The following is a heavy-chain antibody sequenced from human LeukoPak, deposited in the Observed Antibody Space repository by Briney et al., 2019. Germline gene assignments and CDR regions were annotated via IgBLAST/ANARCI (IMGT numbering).Heavy chain of an antibody. CDR1: DGSITSYY. D-gene: IGHD2-21*02. CDR2: IYYSGST. V-gene: IGHV4-59*08. CDR3: ARSESGDDSGDC. J-gene: IGHJ4*02. Sequence: SETLSLTCTVSDGSITSYYWSWIRQPPGKGLEWIGNIYYSGSTSYNPSLKSRVTMSVDTSKNQFSLKLTSVTAADTAVYYCARSESGDDSGDCWGQGTLVTVSP.